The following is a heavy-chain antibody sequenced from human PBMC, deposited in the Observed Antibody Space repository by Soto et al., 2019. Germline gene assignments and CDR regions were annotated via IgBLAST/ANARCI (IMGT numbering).Heavy chain of an antibody. V-gene: IGHV4-4*02. CDR3: ARDHLRYCISTSCHYYYGMDV. Sequence: SETLSLTCAVSGGSISSSNWWSWVRQPPGKGLEWIGEIYHSGSTNYNPSLKSRVTISVDKSKNQFSLKLSSVTAADTAVYYCARDHLRYCISTSCHYYYGMDVWGQGTTVTVSS. D-gene: IGHD2-2*01. CDR2: IYHSGST. J-gene: IGHJ6*02. CDR1: GGSISSSNW.